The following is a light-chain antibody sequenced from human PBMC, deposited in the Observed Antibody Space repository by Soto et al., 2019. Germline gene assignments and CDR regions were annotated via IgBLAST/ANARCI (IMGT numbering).Light chain of an antibody. CDR2: DAS. V-gene: IGKV1-39*01. J-gene: IGKJ5*01. CDR1: QYISTS. Sequence: DIQMTQSPSTLSGSVGDRVTITCRASQYISTSLNWYQQKPGNAPNLLIYDASRLQSGVPSWFSGSGSGTDFTLTITSLQPEDFGTYYCQQSYSTPTFGQGTRLEIK. CDR3: QQSYSTPT.